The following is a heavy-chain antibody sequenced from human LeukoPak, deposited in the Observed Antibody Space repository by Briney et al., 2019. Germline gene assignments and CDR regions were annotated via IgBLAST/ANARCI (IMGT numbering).Heavy chain of an antibody. J-gene: IGHJ3*02. CDR2: IYPGDSDT. D-gene: IGHD3-3*01. Sequence: GESLNISCKGSGYSFTSYWIGWVRQTPGKGLEWMGVIYPGDSDTRYTPSFQGQVTISADKSISTAYLQWSSLKASDTAMYYCASTITIFGVVLKDAFDIWGQGTMVTVSS. CDR1: GYSFTSYW. V-gene: IGHV5-51*03. CDR3: ASTITIFGVVLKDAFDI.